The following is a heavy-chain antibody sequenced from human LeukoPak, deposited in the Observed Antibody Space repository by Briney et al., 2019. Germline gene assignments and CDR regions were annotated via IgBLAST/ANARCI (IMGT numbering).Heavy chain of an antibody. Sequence: GGSLRLSCAASGFTFSSYGMHWVRQAPGKGLEWVAVIWYDGSNKYYADSVKGRFTISRDNSKNTLYLQMNSLRAEDTAVYYCARMYSNEAGYYYHGMDVWGQGTTATVSS. CDR2: IWYDGSNK. D-gene: IGHD6-13*01. J-gene: IGHJ6*02. V-gene: IGHV3-33*01. CDR1: GFTFSSYG. CDR3: ARMYSNEAGYYYHGMDV.